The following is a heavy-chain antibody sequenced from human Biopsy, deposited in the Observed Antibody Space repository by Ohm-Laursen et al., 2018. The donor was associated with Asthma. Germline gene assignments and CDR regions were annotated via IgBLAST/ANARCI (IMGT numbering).Heavy chain of an antibody. CDR2: IHYSGST. V-gene: IGHV4-59*01. Sequence: GTLSLTCTVSGVSIRSYYWTWIRQPPGKGLEWIGNIHYSGSTYSNPSLKSRVTLSVDTSKKQISLRLSSVIAAGTAVYYCAGFCSGGNCPDHWGQGTLVTVSS. J-gene: IGHJ4*02. CDR1: GVSIRSYY. D-gene: IGHD2-15*01. CDR3: AGFCSGGNCPDH.